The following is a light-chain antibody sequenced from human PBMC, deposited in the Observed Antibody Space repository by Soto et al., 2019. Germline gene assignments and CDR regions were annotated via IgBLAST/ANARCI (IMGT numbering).Light chain of an antibody. CDR2: EVS. CDR1: SSDVGGYRY. Sequence: QSALTQPASVSGSPGQSITISCTGTSSDVGGYRYVSWYQQHPGKAPKLMIYEVSNRPSGISNRFSGSKSGNTASLTISGLQAEDEADYYGSSYTSGSTYVFGTGTKLTVL. CDR3: SSYTSGSTYV. J-gene: IGLJ1*01. V-gene: IGLV2-14*01.